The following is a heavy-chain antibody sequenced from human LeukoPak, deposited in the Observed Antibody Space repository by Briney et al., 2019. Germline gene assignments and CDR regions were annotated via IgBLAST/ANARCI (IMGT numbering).Heavy chain of an antibody. V-gene: IGHV3-30*18. J-gene: IGHJ4*02. CDR1: GFPFSDYG. Sequence: GGSLRLSCAASGFPFSDYGMYWVRQAPGKGLEWLAVISHDGSNKHYADSVKGRITISRDNSMNTLYLQMNSLPAEDTAVYYCAKVRWGSDNALDSWGQGTLVNGSS. D-gene: IGHD3-16*01. CDR2: ISHDGSNK. CDR3: AKVRWGSDNALDS.